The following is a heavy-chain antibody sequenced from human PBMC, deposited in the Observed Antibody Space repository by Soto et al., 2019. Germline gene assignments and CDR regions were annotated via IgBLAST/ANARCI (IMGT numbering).Heavy chain of an antibody. CDR3: ARDEDILTGYYSYYFDY. CDR2: IWYDGSNK. Sequence: QVQLVESGGGVVQPGRSLRLSCAASGFTFSSYGMHWVRQAPGKGLEGVAVIWYDGSNKYYADSVKGRFTISRDNSKNTLYLHMKSMRDEDTAVYYCARDEDILTGYYSYYFDYWGQGTQVTVSS. CDR1: GFTFSSYG. J-gene: IGHJ4*02. V-gene: IGHV3-33*01. D-gene: IGHD3-9*01.